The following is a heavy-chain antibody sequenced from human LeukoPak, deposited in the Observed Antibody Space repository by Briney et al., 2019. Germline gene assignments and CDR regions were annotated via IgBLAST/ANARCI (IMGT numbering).Heavy chain of an antibody. J-gene: IGHJ6*02. V-gene: IGHV3-23*01. Sequence: GGSLRLSCAASGFTFSNYVMSWVRQAPRKGLERVSLIGSSGANTYYADSVKGRFTISRDKSKNTLYLQMNSLRVDDTAVYYCAKNEGAGYCSGGSCPWGMDVWGQGTTVTVSS. CDR2: IGSSGANT. D-gene: IGHD2-15*01. CDR1: GFTFSNYV. CDR3: AKNEGAGYCSGGSCPWGMDV.